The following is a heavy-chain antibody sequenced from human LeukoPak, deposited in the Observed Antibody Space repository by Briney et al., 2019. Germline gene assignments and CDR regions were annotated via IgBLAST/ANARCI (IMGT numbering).Heavy chain of an antibody. Sequence: SVTVSFKASGGTFSSYAISWVRQAPGQGLEWMGGIIPIFGTANYAQKFQGRVTITADESTSTAYMELSSLRSEDTAVYYCARGYSYGYFDYWGQGTLVTVSS. CDR2: IIPIFGTA. CDR1: GGTFSSYA. CDR3: ARGYSYGYFDY. V-gene: IGHV1-69*13. D-gene: IGHD5-18*01. J-gene: IGHJ4*02.